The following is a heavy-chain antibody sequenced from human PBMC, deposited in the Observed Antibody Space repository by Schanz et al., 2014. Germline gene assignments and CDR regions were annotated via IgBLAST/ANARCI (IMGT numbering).Heavy chain of an antibody. CDR3: AKDCPSDYGDHCFDF. Sequence: EVQLVESGGGLVQPGGSLRLSCVVSGFSVSNTYMHWVRQAPGKGLEWVSAISGRGGRTYYADSVKGRFTISRDNSKNTLYLQMNSLRAEDTAVYYCAKDCPSDYGDHCFDFWGQGTLVTVSS. CDR1: GFSVSNTY. D-gene: IGHD4-17*01. J-gene: IGHJ4*02. V-gene: IGHV3-23*04. CDR2: ISGRGGRT.